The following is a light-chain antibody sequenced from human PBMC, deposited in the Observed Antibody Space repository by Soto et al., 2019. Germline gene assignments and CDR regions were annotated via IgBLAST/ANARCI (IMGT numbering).Light chain of an antibody. V-gene: IGKV3-20*01. CDR3: QQYGSSPLT. J-gene: IGKJ3*01. CDR2: GAS. Sequence: EIVLTQSPGTLSLSPGERATLSCRASQSVTSDYLAWYQQKPGQAPRLLIYGASRRATGIPDRFSGSGSGTDFTLTISRLEPEDFAVYYCQQYGSSPLTFGPGTKVDIK. CDR1: QSVTSDY.